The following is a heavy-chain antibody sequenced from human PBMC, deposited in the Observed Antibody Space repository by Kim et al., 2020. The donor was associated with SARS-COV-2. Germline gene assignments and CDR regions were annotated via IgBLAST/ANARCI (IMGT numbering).Heavy chain of an antibody. CDR3: ARDSRYYGSGSYYTRFDP. V-gene: IGHV4-59*01. D-gene: IGHD3-10*01. J-gene: IGHJ5*02. Sequence: KSRVTISVDTSKNQFSLKLSSVTAADTAVYYCARDSRYYGSGSYYTRFDPWGQGTLVTVSS.